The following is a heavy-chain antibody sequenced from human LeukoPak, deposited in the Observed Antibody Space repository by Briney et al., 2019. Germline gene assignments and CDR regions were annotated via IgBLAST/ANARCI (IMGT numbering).Heavy chain of an antibody. CDR3: ARDPYSGSYGNDYYYYMDV. J-gene: IGHJ6*03. Sequence: GGSLRLSCAASGFTFSSYNMNWVRQAPGKGLEWVSSITSSGTYIYYADSVKGRFTISRDNARNSLYLQMNSLRAEDTAVYYCARDPYSGSYGNDYYYYMDVWGKGPTVTISS. CDR1: GFTFSSYN. D-gene: IGHD1-26*01. V-gene: IGHV3-21*01. CDR2: ITSSGTYI.